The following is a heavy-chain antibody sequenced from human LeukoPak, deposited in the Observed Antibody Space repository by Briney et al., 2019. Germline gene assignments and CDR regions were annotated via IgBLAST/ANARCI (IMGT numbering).Heavy chain of an antibody. Sequence: SETLSLTCAVYGGSFSGYYWSWIRQPPGKGLEWIGEINHSGSTNYNPSLKSRVTISVDTSKNQFSLKLSSVTAADTAVYYCARGLNLIAVAGFFDYWGQGTLVTVSS. CDR2: INHSGST. CDR1: GGSFSGYY. CDR3: ARGLNLIAVAGFFDY. V-gene: IGHV4-34*01. D-gene: IGHD6-19*01. J-gene: IGHJ4*02.